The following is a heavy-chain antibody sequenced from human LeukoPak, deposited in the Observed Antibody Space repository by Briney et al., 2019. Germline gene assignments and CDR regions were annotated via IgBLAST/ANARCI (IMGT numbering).Heavy chain of an antibody. CDR3: ARDPNDYAVDD. CDR1: GVFINIWNYY. CDR2: RCYDENP. Sequence: SETLSLICNVSGVFINIWNYYWGWIRKSPAKGRGWFGGRCYDENPCNNPSLKSHDTISLDTSKNQISLKLSSVTAADTAVYYCARDPNDYAVDDWSQATLVTVYS. V-gene: IGHV4-39*07. J-gene: IGHJ4*02. D-gene: IGHD4-17*01.